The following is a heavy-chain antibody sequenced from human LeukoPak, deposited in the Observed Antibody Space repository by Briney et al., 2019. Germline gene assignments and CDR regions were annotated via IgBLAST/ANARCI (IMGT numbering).Heavy chain of an antibody. CDR1: GFTFSNAW. Sequence: GSLRLSCAASGFTFSNAWMSWVRQPPGKGLEWIGEIYHSGSTNYNPSLKSRVTMSVDTSKNQFSLKLSSVTAADTAVYYCARDKSRTYGSADAFDIWGQGTMVTVSS. CDR2: IYHSGST. V-gene: IGHV4-4*02. CDR3: ARDKSRTYGSADAFDI. D-gene: IGHD3-10*01. J-gene: IGHJ3*02.